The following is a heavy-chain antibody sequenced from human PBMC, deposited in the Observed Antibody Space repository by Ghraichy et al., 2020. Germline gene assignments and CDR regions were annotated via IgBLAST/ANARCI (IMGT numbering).Heavy chain of an antibody. D-gene: IGHD3-10*01. V-gene: IGHV3-30-3*01. J-gene: IGHJ6*02. Sequence: GGSLRLSCAASGFTFSSYAMHWVRQAPGKGLEWVAVISYDGSNKYYADSVKGRFTISRDNSKNTLYLQMNSLRAEDTAVYYCARGGLWFGDQTGGYYYYGMTSGAKGPRSPSP. CDR2: ISYDGSNK. CDR3: ARGGLWFGDQTGGYYYYGMTS. CDR1: GFTFSSYA.